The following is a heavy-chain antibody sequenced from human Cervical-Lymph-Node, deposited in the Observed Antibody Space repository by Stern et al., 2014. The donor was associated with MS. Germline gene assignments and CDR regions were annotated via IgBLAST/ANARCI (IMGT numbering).Heavy chain of an antibody. J-gene: IGHJ4*02. CDR1: GFTFSNYW. Sequence: VQLVQSGGTFIQPGGSLRLSCAASGFTFSNYWMHWVRQAPGKGLVWVSRANGDGSSATYADSVKGRFTISRDNTKNTLYLQMNSLRAEDTAVYYCVRTMEGGYFDYWGQGTPVTVSS. CDR2: ANGDGSSA. D-gene: IGHD1-1*01. CDR3: VRTMEGGYFDY. V-gene: IGHV3-74*02.